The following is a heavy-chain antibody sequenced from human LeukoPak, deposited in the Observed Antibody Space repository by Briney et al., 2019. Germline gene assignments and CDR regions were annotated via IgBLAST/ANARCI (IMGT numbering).Heavy chain of an antibody. CDR1: GFTFSSYE. CDR3: ARDGGRYCSGGSCYSD. J-gene: IGHJ4*02. CDR2: IYSGGST. V-gene: IGHV3-53*01. Sequence: PGGSLRLSCAASGFTFSSYEMNWVRQAPGKGLEWVSVIYSGGSTYYADSVKGRFTISRDNSKNTLYLQMNSLRAEDTAVYYCARDGGRYCSGGSCYSDWGQGTLVTVSS. D-gene: IGHD2-15*01.